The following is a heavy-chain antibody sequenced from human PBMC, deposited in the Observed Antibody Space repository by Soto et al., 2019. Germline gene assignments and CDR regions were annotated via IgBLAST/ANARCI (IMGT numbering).Heavy chain of an antibody. Sequence: QLQLQESGPGLVKPSETLSLTCTVSGGSISSSSYYWGWIRQPPGKGLEWIGSIYYSGSTYYNPSLKSRVTISVDTSKNQFSLKLSSVTAADTAVYYCARHNFGSSSCHGGYYYYYGMDVWGQGTTVTVSS. CDR2: IYYSGST. CDR3: ARHNFGSSSCHGGYYYYYGMDV. J-gene: IGHJ6*02. V-gene: IGHV4-39*01. CDR1: GGSISSSSYY. D-gene: IGHD6-13*01.